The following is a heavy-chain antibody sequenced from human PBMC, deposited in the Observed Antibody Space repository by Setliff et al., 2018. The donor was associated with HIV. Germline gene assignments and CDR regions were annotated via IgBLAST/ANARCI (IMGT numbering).Heavy chain of an antibody. CDR1: GFTFSSYW. CDR2: IETDGTST. Sequence: GGSLRLSCSASGFTFSSYWMHWVRQAPGKGLVWVSRIETDGTSTTYADSVKGRFTISRDSSKNTLYLEMNSLRVEDTAVYYCARRVPPKALYYYYYYMDVWGKGTTVTVSS. V-gene: IGHV3-74*01. D-gene: IGHD3-10*01. J-gene: IGHJ6*03. CDR3: ARRVPPKALYYYYYYMDV.